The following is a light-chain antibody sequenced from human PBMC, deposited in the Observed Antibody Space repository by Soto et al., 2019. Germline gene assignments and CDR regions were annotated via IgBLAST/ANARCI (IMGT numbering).Light chain of an antibody. V-gene: IGLV1-44*01. CDR2: SHD. J-gene: IGLJ3*02. Sequence: QSVLTQPPSASGTPGQRVTISCSGSSSNIGRNAVNWYQQLPGAAPKLLIYSHDQRPSGVPDRFSGSKSGTSASLAISGLQSEDEADYYCVAWDDSLKSPVFGGGTKLTVL. CDR3: VAWDDSLKSPV. CDR1: SSNIGRNA.